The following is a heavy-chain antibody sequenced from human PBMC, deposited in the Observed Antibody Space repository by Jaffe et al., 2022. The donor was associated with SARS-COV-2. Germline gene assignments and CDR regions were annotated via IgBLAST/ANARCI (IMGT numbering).Heavy chain of an antibody. V-gene: IGHV3-23*01. D-gene: IGHD2-2*01. CDR2: ISDSGDTT. CDR3: AKKGCSRTRCYTNC. CDR1: GFAFNTYA. Sequence: EVQLLESGGGLVQPGGSRRLSCAASGFAFNTYAMGWGRQAPGKGLEWISDISDSGDTTYYADSVKGRFTISRDNSKNTLYLQMNSLRDEDTALYFCAKKGCSRTRCYTNCWGQGTLVTVSS. J-gene: IGHJ4*02.